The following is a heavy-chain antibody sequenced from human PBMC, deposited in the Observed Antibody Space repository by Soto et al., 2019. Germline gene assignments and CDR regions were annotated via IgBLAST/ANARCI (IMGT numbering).Heavy chain of an antibody. Sequence: EGSQSLSCEASGFIFGNYSMNWVRQAPGKGLDWVSSISSRSNFIYYADSLRGRVTISRDNTQNSLHLQMNSLRVEDTAIYYCARVQKLYGNSVYYYGMDVWGRGTTVTVSS. V-gene: IGHV3-21*01. CDR2: ISSRSNFI. D-gene: IGHD2-8*01. CDR3: ARVQKLYGNSVYYYGMDV. CDR1: GFIFGNYS. J-gene: IGHJ6*02.